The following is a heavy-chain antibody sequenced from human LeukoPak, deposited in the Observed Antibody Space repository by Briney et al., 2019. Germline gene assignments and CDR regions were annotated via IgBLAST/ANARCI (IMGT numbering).Heavy chain of an antibody. V-gene: IGHV5-51*01. CDR2: IYPGDSDT. CDR3: ARNIAAAGRDYYYYGMDV. D-gene: IGHD6-13*01. J-gene: IGHJ6*02. CDR1: GYSFTSYW. Sequence: GESLKISCKGSGYSFTSYWTGWVRQMPGKGLEWMGIIYPGDSDTRYSPSFQGQVTISADKSISTAYLQWSSLKASDTAMYYCARNIAAAGRDYYYYGMDVWGQGTTVTVSS.